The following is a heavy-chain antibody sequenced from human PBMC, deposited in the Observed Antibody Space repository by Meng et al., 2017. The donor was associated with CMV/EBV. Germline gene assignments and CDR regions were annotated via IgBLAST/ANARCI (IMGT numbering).Heavy chain of an antibody. CDR2: IYSGGST. D-gene: IGHD3-10*02. CDR3: LLVFGRGVIDY. Sequence: VHRVGDGGGVLHTWWYMRIYCAVSGFTVSSNFMSCVCKALGKGLEWVYVIYSGGSTYYADSVKGRFNISRDNSKSTLYLQMNSLRDEDMDVYYCLLVFGRGVIDYWGQGTLVTVSS. J-gene: IGHJ4*02. CDR1: GFTVSSNF. V-gene: IGHV3-66*01.